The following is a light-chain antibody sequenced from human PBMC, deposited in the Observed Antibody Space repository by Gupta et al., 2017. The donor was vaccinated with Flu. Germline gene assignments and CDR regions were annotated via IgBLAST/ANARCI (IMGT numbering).Light chain of an antibody. Sequence: QSVQTQPPSASGPPGQRVTISCSGSSSNIGSNYVYWYQQLPATAPKLLIYSNNQRPSGVPDRFSGSKSGTSASIATSGLRAEDEADYYCAAWDDSRSSLVFGGGTKLTVL. V-gene: IGLV1-47*02. CDR2: SNN. CDR3: AAWDDSRSSLV. CDR1: SSNIGSNY. J-gene: IGLJ2*01.